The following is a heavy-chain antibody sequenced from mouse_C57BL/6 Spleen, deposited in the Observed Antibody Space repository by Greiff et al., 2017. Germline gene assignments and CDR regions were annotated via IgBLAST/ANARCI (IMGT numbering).Heavy chain of an antibody. D-gene: IGHD2-5*01. Sequence: VQLVESGPELVKPGASVKISCKASGYAFSSSWMNWVKQRPGKGLEWIGRIYPGDGDTNYNGKFKGKATLTADKSSSTAYMQLSSLTSEDSAVYFCASYSNYVGGFAYWGQGTLVTVSA. J-gene: IGHJ3*01. CDR3: ASYSNYVGGFAY. V-gene: IGHV1-82*01. CDR1: GYAFSSSW. CDR2: IYPGDGDT.